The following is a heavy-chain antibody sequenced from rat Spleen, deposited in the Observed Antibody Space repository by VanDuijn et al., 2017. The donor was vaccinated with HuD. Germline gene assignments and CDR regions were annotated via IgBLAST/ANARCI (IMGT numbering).Heavy chain of an antibody. CDR3: TRNWDY. CDR1: GFTFSSFP. J-gene: IGHJ2*01. V-gene: IGHV5-46*01. D-gene: IGHD3-6*01. CDR2: ISPGGGGT. Sequence: EVQLVESGGGLVQPGRSLKLSCAASGFTFSSFPMAWVRQAPKKGLEWVASISPGGGGTYYRDSVKGRFTISRDNAKSSLYLQMDSLRSEDTAIYYCTRNWDYWGQGVMVTVSS.